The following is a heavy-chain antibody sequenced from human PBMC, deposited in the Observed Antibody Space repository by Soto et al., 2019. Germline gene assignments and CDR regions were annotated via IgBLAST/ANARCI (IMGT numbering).Heavy chain of an antibody. CDR1: GYTFTSYG. V-gene: IGHV1-18*01. CDR3: ARGRSGVY. J-gene: IGHJ4*02. D-gene: IGHD3-10*01. CDR2: ISAHNGKT. Sequence: QVHLVQSGAEVKKPGASVKVSCKASGYTFTSYGITWVRQAPGQGLEWMGWISAHNGKTDYAQKLQAGVIVTRTTPTSTAYMERRSRSSEDPAVYSCARGRSGVYWGPGSLVTVSS.